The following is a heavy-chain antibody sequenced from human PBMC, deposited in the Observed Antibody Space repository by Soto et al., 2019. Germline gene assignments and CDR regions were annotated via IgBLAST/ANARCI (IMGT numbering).Heavy chain of an antibody. CDR2: IKSKPDGETT. J-gene: IGHJ3*02. CDR3: VTDTPMTVFGVVIRSTFDI. Sequence: PGGSLRLSCAASGFTFSNAWMTWVRQSPGKGLEWVGRIKSKPDGETTDYAAPVKGRFIISRDDSKNILYLQMNSLKPEDTAVYYCVTDTPMTVFGVVIRSTFDIWGQGTMVTVSS. D-gene: IGHD3-3*01. V-gene: IGHV3-15*01. CDR1: GFTFSNAW.